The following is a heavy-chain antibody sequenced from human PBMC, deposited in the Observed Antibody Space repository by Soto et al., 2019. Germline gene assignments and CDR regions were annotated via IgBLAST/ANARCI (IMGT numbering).Heavy chain of an antibody. CDR1: GDSVSSNSAA. Sequence: SQTLSLTCAISGDSVSSNSAAWNWIRQSPSRGLEWLGRTYYRSKWYNDYAVSVKSRLTINPDTSKNQFSLQLNSVTPEDTAVYYCARDEGYCISTSCFIYYYYYGMDVWGQGTTVTVSS. CDR2: TYYRSKWYN. CDR3: ARDEGYCISTSCFIYYYYYGMDV. V-gene: IGHV6-1*01. J-gene: IGHJ6*02. D-gene: IGHD2-2*01.